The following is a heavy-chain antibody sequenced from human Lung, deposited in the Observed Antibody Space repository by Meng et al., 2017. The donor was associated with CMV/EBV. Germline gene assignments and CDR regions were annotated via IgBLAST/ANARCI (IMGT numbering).Heavy chain of an antibody. Sequence: GGSXRLXCAASGFTFSSYSMNWVRQAPGKGLEWVSSISSSSSYIYYADSVKGRFTISRDNAKNSLYLQMNSLRAEDTAVYYCARVLFMGSYYFDYLGQGTLVTVSS. J-gene: IGHJ4*02. D-gene: IGHD3-10*01. CDR3: ARVLFMGSYYFDY. CDR2: ISSSSSYI. V-gene: IGHV3-21*01. CDR1: GFTFSSYS.